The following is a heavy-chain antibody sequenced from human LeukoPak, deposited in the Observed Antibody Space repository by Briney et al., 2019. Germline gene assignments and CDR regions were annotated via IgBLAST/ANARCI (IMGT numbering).Heavy chain of an antibody. CDR1: GFTFSGYA. J-gene: IGHJ4*02. CDR2: ISTDGGST. V-gene: IGHV3-64*02. CDR3: ARDGGRYSFDY. D-gene: IGHD1-26*01. Sequence: GSLRLSCAASGFTFSGYAMHWVRQAPGKGLEYVSAISTDGGSTYYADSVKGRFTISRDNSKNTLYLQMGSLRAEDMAVYYCARDGGRYSFDYWGQGTLVTVSS.